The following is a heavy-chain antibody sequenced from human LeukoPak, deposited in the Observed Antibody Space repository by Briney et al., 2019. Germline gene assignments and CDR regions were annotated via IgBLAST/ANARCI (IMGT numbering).Heavy chain of an antibody. CDR1: GFTFSSYA. V-gene: IGHV3-23*01. CDR2: ISGSGGST. J-gene: IGHJ4*02. Sequence: GGSLRLSCAASGFTFSSYAMSWVRQAPGKGLEWVSAISGSGGSTYYADSVKGRFTISRDNSKNTLYLQMNSLRAEDTAVYYCARDQLRKIYYEGSVVVADVYWGQGTLVTVSS. D-gene: IGHD2-15*01. CDR3: ARDQLRKIYYEGSVVVADVY.